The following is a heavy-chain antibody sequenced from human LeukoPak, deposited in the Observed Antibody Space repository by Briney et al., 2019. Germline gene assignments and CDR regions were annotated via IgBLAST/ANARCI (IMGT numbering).Heavy chain of an antibody. J-gene: IGHJ6*02. CDR3: ARAGYCSSTSCSHRGYYYGMDV. Sequence: SETLSLTCVVSGDSITSTYWWSWVRQSPGKGLEWIGDIYYTGNPQYPRGSTNYNPSLKSRVTISVDTSKNQFSLKLSSVTAADTAVYYCARAGYCSSTSCSHRGYYYGMDVWGQGTTVTVS. CDR2: IYYTGNPQYPRGST. D-gene: IGHD2-2*01. CDR1: GDSITSTYW. V-gene: IGHV4-4*02.